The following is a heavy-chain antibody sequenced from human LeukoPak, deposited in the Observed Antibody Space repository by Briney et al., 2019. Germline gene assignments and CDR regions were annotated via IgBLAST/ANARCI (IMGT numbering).Heavy chain of an antibody. CDR1: GFTFSSYA. V-gene: IGHV3-30*04. J-gene: IGHJ4*02. D-gene: IGHD5-24*01. CDR2: ISYDGRNK. CDR3: AREGDMATFTAFDY. Sequence: GGSLRLSCAASGFTFSSYAMHWVRQAPGKGLEWVTFISYDGRNKWYADSVKGRFTISRDNSKNTLYLQMNSLRAEDTAIYYCAREGDMATFTAFDYWGQGTLVTVSS.